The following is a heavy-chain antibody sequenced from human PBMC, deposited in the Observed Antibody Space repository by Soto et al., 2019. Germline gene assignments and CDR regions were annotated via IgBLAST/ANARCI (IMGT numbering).Heavy chain of an antibody. J-gene: IGHJ4*02. Sequence: EVQLLESGGGLVQPGGSLRLSCAASGFTFSSYAMSWVRQAPGKGLEWVSTISGGGSTTFYADSVKGRFTISRDNSKNTLYLQMNSLRAEDTAVYYCATGAGPVSTINFDYLGQGTLVTVSS. CDR2: ISGGGSTT. CDR3: ATGAGPVSTINFDY. V-gene: IGHV3-23*01. CDR1: GFTFSSYA. D-gene: IGHD5-12*01.